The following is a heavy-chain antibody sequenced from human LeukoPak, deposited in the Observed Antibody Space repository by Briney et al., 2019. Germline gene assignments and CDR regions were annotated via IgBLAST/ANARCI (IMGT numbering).Heavy chain of an antibody. J-gene: IGHJ4*02. CDR2: INHSGST. Sequence: PSETLSLTCAVYGGSFSGYYWSWIRQPPGKGLEWIGEINHSGSTNYDPSLKSRVTMSVDTSKNQFSLKLSSVTAADTAVYYCARETYDILTGYANPDYWGQGTLVTVSS. CDR3: ARETYDILTGYANPDY. V-gene: IGHV4-34*01. CDR1: GGSFSGYY. D-gene: IGHD3-9*01.